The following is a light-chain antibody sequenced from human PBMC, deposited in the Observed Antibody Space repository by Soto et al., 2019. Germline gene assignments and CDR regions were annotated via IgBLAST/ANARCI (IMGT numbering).Light chain of an antibody. J-gene: IGKJ1*01. V-gene: IGKV3-20*01. CDR3: QHYGYPQWT. CDR1: QTGSNSY. CDR2: GVS. Sequence: IAWTQSPGTLSLSPGERATLSGRASQTGSNSYLAWYQQKSGQAPRLLIYGVSTRATGIPDRFSGSGSGTAFALTISRLEPEYFAVYICQHYGYPQWTFGPGTKVEIK.